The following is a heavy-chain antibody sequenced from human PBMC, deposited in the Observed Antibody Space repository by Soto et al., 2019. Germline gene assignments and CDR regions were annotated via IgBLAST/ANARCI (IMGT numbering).Heavy chain of an antibody. J-gene: IGHJ3*02. V-gene: IGHV2-5*02. CDR3: ALKGDGSGSYLDAFDI. Sequence: QITLKESGPTLVKPTQTLTLTCTFSGFSLSTSGVGVGWIRQPPGKALEWLALIYWDDDKRYSPSLKSRLTITKDTSKNQVVLTMTNMDPVDTATYYCALKGDGSGSYLDAFDIWGQGTMVTVSS. D-gene: IGHD3-10*01. CDR2: IYWDDDK. CDR1: GFSLSTSGVG.